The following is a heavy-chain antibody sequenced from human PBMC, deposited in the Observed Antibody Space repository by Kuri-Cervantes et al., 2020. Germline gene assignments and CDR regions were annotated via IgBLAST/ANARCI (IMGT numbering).Heavy chain of an antibody. D-gene: IGHD6-19*01. CDR2: IRYDGSNK. J-gene: IGHJ6*03. CDR1: RLTFSKYA. V-gene: IGHV3-30*02. Sequence: GGSLRLSCAASRLTFSKYAMHWVRQAPGKGLEWVAFIRYDGSNKYYADSVKGRFTISRDNSKNTLYLQMNSLRAEDTAVYYCAKQWRYNYYYYYMDVWGNGTTVTVSS. CDR3: AKQWRYNYYYYYMDV.